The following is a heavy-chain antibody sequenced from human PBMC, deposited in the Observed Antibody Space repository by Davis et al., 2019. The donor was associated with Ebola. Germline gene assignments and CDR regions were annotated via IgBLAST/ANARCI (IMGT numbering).Heavy chain of an antibody. J-gene: IGHJ5*02. D-gene: IGHD5-12*01. Sequence: MPSETLSLTCAVYDGSLSGYYWSWIRQPPGKGLEWIGEINHSGSTNYNPSLKSRVTISVDTSKNQFSLKLSSVTAADTAVYYCARGRGWLRCIDPWGQGTLVTVSS. CDR1: DGSLSGYY. CDR2: INHSGST. V-gene: IGHV4-34*01. CDR3: ARGRGWLRCIDP.